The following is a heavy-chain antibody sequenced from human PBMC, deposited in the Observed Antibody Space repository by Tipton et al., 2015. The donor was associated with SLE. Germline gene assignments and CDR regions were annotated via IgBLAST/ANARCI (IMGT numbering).Heavy chain of an antibody. J-gene: IGHJ4*02. V-gene: IGHV3-11*04. CDR3: ARVGGGSPTSVDY. CDR2: ISSSGSTI. D-gene: IGHD2-15*01. CDR1: GFTFSDYY. Sequence: SLRLSCAASGFTFSDYYMSWIRQVPGKGLEWVSYISSSGSTIYYADSVKGRFTISRDNAKNSLYLQMNSLRAKDTAVYYCARVGGGSPTSVDYWGQGTLVTVSS.